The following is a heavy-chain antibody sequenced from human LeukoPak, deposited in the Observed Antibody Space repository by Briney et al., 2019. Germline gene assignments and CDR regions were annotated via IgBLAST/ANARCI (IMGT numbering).Heavy chain of an antibody. V-gene: IGHV3-7*01. CDR3: ARAVAGTFDLYYYYYMDV. CDR2: IKQDGSEK. J-gene: IGHJ6*03. CDR1: GFTFSSYW. Sequence: GGSLRLSCAASGFTFSSYWMSWVRQAPGKGLEWVANIKQDGSEKYYVDSVKGRFTISRDNAKNSLYLQMNSLRAEDTAVYYCARAVAGTFDLYYYYYMDVWGKGTTVTVSS. D-gene: IGHD6-19*01.